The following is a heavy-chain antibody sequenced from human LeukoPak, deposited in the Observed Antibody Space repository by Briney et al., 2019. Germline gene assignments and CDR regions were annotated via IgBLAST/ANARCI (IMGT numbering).Heavy chain of an antibody. Sequence: GGSLRLSCTASGFRFADFGMSWVRQVPGEGLEWVSGLNWNGGSTGYADSVKGRFTVSRDNAKNSLYMQMDSLRADDTAVYYCARRASGYSGFGLDHWGQGILVTVSS. V-gene: IGHV3-20*04. CDR3: ARRASGYSGFGLDH. CDR2: LNWNGGST. CDR1: GFRFADFG. D-gene: IGHD5-12*01. J-gene: IGHJ4*02.